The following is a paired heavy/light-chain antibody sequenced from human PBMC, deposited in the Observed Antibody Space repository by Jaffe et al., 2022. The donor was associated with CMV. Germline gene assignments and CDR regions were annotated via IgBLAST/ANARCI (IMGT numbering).Light chain of an antibody. CDR2: SDS. CDR3: QVWDSSSAPCI. Sequence: SYVLTQSPSVSVAPGKTARITCGGNNIGSKSVHWYQQKPGQAPVLVIYSDSDRPSGIPERFSGSNSGNTATLTISSVEAGDEADYHCQVWDSSSAPCIFGGGTKLTVL. J-gene: IGLJ2*01. CDR1: NIGSKS. V-gene: IGLV3-21*04.
Heavy chain of an antibody. V-gene: IGHV4-59*01. D-gene: IGHD6-19*01. CDR2: VYYSGRT. J-gene: IGHJ4*02. CDR1: GGSISSYY. CDR3: ARALMYGSGWYPPYYFDY. Sequence: QVQLQESGPGLVKPSETLSLTCTVSGGSISSYYWSWIRQPPGKGLEWIGYVYYSGRTNYNPSLKSRVTISVDTSKNQFSLKLNSVTAADTAVYYCARALMYGSGWYPPYYFDYWGQGTLVTVSS.